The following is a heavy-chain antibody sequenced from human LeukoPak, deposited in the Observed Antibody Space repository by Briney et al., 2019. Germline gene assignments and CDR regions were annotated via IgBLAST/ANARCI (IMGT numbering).Heavy chain of an antibody. CDR2: ISSSSSYI. Sequence: GGSLRLSCAVSGFTFSSYSMNWVRQAPGKGLEWVSSISSSSSYIYYADSVKGRFTISRDNAKNSLYLQMNSLRAEDTAVYYCARGGFGSSWGDFDYWGQGTLVTVSS. D-gene: IGHD7-27*01. CDR1: GFTFSSYS. CDR3: ARGGFGSSWGDFDY. V-gene: IGHV3-21*01. J-gene: IGHJ4*02.